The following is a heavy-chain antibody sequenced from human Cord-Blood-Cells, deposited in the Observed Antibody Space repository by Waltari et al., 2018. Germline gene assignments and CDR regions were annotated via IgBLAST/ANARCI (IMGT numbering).Heavy chain of an antibody. V-gene: IGHV4-34*01. CDR1: GGSFSGYY. Sequence: QVQLQQWGAGLLKPSETLSLTCAVYGGSFSGYYWSWIRQPPGKGLEWIGEINHSGSTNNNPSLKSRVTISVDTSKNQFSLKMSSVTAADTAVYYCARMVAAAGPVIDYWGQGTLVTVSS. J-gene: IGHJ4*02. CDR2: INHSGST. CDR3: ARMVAAAGPVIDY. D-gene: IGHD6-13*01.